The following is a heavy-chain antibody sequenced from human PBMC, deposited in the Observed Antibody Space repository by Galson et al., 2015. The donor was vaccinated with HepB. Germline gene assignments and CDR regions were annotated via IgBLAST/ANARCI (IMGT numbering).Heavy chain of an antibody. CDR3: ARVGALDSSGYYDDY. CDR2: ISSSSSYI. D-gene: IGHD3-22*01. J-gene: IGHJ4*02. Sequence: SLRLSCAASGFTFSSYSMNWVRQAPGKGLEWVSSISSSSSYIYYADSVKGRFTISRDNAKNSLYLQMNSLRAEDTAVYYCARVGALDSSGYYDDYWGQGTLVTVSS. CDR1: GFTFSSYS. V-gene: IGHV3-21*01.